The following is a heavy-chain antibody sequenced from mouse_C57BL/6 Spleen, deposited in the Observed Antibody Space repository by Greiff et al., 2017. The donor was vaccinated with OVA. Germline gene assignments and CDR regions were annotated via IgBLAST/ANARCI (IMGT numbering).Heavy chain of an antibody. D-gene: IGHD2-10*02. Sequence: EVQGVESGGDLVKPGGSLKLSCAASGFTFSSYGMSWVRQTPDKRLEWVATISSGGSYTYYPDSVKGRFTISRDNAKNTLYLQMSSLKSEDTAMYYCARQGLGYFDVWGTGTTVTVSS. J-gene: IGHJ1*03. CDR2: ISSGGSYT. V-gene: IGHV5-6*01. CDR3: ARQGLGYFDV. CDR1: GFTFSSYG.